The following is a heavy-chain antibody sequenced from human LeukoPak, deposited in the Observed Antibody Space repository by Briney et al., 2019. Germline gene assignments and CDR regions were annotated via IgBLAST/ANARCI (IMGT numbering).Heavy chain of an antibody. Sequence: SETLSLTCTVSGDSISSGDNYWSWIRQPPGKGLEWIGYIHYSGSTYYNPSLKSRVIISGDMSKNQLSLTLNSLTAADSAMYYCARAAAGTNSWYYFDYWGQGTLVTVSS. CDR1: GDSISSGDNY. CDR3: ARAAAGTNSWYYFDY. J-gene: IGHJ4*02. CDR2: IHYSGST. V-gene: IGHV4-30-4*01. D-gene: IGHD6-19*01.